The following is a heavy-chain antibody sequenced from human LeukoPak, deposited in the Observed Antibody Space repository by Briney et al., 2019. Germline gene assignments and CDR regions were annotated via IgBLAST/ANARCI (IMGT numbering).Heavy chain of an antibody. Sequence: SETLSLTCTVSGGSISDTSYYWGWIRQPPGKGLEWIGSIDYSGRTNYNPSLKSRITISVDTSKNQFSLKLSSVTAAETAVYYCTRRTGLAYWGQGTRVSVSS. CDR2: IDYSGRT. D-gene: IGHD1-1*01. CDR1: GGSISDTSYY. V-gene: IGHV4-39*01. J-gene: IGHJ4*02. CDR3: TRRTGLAY.